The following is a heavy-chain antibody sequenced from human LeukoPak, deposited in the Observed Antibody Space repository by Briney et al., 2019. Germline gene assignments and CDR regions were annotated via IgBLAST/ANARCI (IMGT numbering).Heavy chain of an antibody. CDR3: AKDPGGVIRYYYYYMDV. CDR2: IKQDGTEK. CDR1: GFTFTTYW. D-gene: IGHD3-10*01. V-gene: IGHV3-7*01. Sequence: GGSLRLSCEASGFTFTTYWLGWVRQPPGKGLEWVANIKQDGTEKYYVDSVKGRFTISRDNSKNTLYLQMNSLRAEDTAVYYCAKDPGGVIRYYYYYMDVWGKGTTVTISS. J-gene: IGHJ6*03.